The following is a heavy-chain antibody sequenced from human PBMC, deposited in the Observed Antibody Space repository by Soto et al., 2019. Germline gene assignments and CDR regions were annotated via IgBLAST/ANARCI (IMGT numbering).Heavy chain of an antibody. CDR1: GYTFTSYY. CDR3: VREGIAVVGTGKTPNWGFWFGP. V-gene: IGHV1-46*03. D-gene: IGHD6-19*01. Sequence: ASVKVSCKASGYTFTSYYMHWVRQAPGQGLEWMGIINPSGGSTSYAQKFQGRVTMTRDTSTSTVYMELSSLRSEDTAVYYCVREGIAVVGTGKTPNWGFWFGPWGEGTLVTVSS. CDR2: INPSGGST. J-gene: IGHJ5*02.